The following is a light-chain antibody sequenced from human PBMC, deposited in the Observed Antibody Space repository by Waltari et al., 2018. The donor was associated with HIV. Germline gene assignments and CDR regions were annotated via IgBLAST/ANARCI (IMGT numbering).Light chain of an antibody. CDR2: EDN. CDR3: ATWDSSLNVYF. CDR1: SSNIRHNF. V-gene: IGLV1-51*02. Sequence: QSVLTQPPSVSAAPGQTVTIPCSGGSSNIRHNFVSWYQQLPGTTPKLLIYEDNKRPSGIPDRFFGYKSGTSATLGITGLQTGDEADYYCATWDSSLNVYFFGSGTMVAV. J-gene: IGLJ1*01.